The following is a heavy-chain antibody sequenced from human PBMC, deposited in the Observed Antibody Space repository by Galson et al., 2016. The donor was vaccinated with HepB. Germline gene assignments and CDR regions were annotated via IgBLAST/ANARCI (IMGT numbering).Heavy chain of an antibody. V-gene: IGHV4-4*08. CDR2: VFTTRDT. CDR1: GGSMSGYY. J-gene: IGHJ5*02. D-gene: IGHD1-26*01. Sequence: SETLSLTCAVSGGSMSGYYWSWVRQFPGTGLEWIGYVFTTRDTHHSPSLSNRASITIDTSKRQFSLNLTSVSAADTAVYFCAAGMGAPFYSWGQGIVVTVAS. CDR3: AAGMGAPFYS.